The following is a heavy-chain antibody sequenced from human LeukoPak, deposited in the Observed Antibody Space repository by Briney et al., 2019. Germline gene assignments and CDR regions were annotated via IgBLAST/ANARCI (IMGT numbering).Heavy chain of an antibody. CDR3: ARRRWTGWWPGGEFDY. Sequence: SSETLSLTCTVSGGSISSSSYYWSWIRQPPGKGLEWIGEINHSGSTNYKWSLKSRVTISVDTSKNQFSLKLSSVTAADTAVYYCARRRWTGWWPGGEFDYWGQGTLVTVSS. J-gene: IGHJ4*02. D-gene: IGHD1-14*01. V-gene: IGHV4-39*07. CDR1: GGSISSSSYY. CDR2: INHSGST.